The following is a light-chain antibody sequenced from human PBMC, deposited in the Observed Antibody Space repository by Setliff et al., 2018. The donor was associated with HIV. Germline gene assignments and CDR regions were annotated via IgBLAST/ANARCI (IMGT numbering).Light chain of an antibody. CDR3: QQGYSTTWT. V-gene: IGKV1-39*01. J-gene: IGKJ1*01. CDR1: QSISSY. Sequence: DIQMTQSPSSLSASVGDRVPITCRASQSISSYLNWYQQKPGKAPKLLIYAASSLQSGVPSRFSGSGSGTDFTLTISSLQPEDFATYYCQQGYSTTWTFGQGTKVDIK. CDR2: AAS.